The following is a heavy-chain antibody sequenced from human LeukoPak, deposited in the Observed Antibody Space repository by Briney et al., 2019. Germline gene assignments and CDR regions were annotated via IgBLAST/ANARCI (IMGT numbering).Heavy chain of an antibody. V-gene: IGHV3-23*01. J-gene: IGHJ4*02. CDR1: GFTFTTYA. CDR2: ISGSGSNT. CDR3: APLGIGVVTN. Sequence: GGSLRLSCEVSGFTFTTYAMSWVRQAAGKGLEWVSSISGSGSNTYYADSVKGRFTISRDNSKNTLYLQMNSLRAEDTAVYYCAPLGIGVVTNWGQGTLVTVSS. D-gene: IGHD6-19*01.